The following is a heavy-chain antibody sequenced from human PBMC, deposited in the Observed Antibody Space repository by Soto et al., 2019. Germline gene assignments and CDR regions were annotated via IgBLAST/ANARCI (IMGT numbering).Heavy chain of an antibody. D-gene: IGHD2-2*01. J-gene: IGHJ4*02. CDR2: ISSSSSYI. Sequence: GGSLRLSCAASGFTFSSYTMNWVRQAPGKGLEWVSSISSSSSYIYYGDSVKGRFTISRDNAKNSLYLQMNSLRAEDTAVYYCENYCSSTSCSGALDYWGQGTLVTVSS. CDR1: GFTFSSYT. CDR3: ENYCSSTSCSGALDY. V-gene: IGHV3-21*01.